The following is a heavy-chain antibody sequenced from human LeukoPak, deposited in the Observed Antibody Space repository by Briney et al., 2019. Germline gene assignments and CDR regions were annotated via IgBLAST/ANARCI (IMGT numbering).Heavy chain of an antibody. J-gene: IGHJ4*02. D-gene: IGHD6-19*01. Sequence: GGSLRLSCAASGFSYSTFWMSWARQAPGKGLEWVSAISGSGGSTYYADSVKGRFTISRDNSKNTLYLQMNSLRAEDTAVYYCSIAVAGTPMGYWGQGTLVTVSS. CDR3: SIAVAGTPMGY. CDR1: GFSYSTFW. CDR2: ISGSGGST. V-gene: IGHV3-23*01.